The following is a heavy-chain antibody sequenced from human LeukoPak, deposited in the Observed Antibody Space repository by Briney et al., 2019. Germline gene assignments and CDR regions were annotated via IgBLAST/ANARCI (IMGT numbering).Heavy chain of an antibody. CDR2: ISYDESNK. CDR3: AKSNGYGLIDI. J-gene: IGHJ3*02. D-gene: IGHD3-22*01. V-gene: IGHV3-30*04. CDR1: GFTFSRYA. Sequence: PGRSLRLSCAASGFTFSRYAMHWVRQAPGKGLEWVAVISYDESNKYYADSVKGRFTISRDNSKNTLYLQMNSLRAEDTAVYYCAKSNGYGLIDIWGQGTMVTVSS.